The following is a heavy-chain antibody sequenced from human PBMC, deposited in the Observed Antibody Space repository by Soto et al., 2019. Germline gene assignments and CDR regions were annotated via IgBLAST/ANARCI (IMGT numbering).Heavy chain of an antibody. V-gene: IGHV4-59*01. J-gene: IGHJ6*02. CDR2: IYYSEST. CDR3: SRDRSGYDYRDYYYGMDV. Sequence: SESMSLTSTVSGRSIGSYYWIWVRQPAGKGLEWIGYIYYSESTNYNPSLKSRVTISVDTSKDQFSLKQSSVTAADTAVYYCSRDRSGYDYRDYYYGMDVWGQGTTVTVSS. CDR1: GRSIGSYY. D-gene: IGHD5-12*01.